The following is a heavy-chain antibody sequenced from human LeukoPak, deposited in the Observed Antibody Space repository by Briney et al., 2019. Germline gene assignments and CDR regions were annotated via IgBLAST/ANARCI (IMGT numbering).Heavy chain of an antibody. CDR2: ISSNGGST. J-gene: IGHJ4*02. V-gene: IGHV3-64D*09. CDR3: AGNYGPYYFDY. D-gene: IGHD3-10*01. Sequence: GGSLRPSCSASGFTFSSYAMHWVRQAPGKGLEYVSAISSNGGSTYYADSVKGRFTISRDNSKNTLYLQMSSLRAEDTAVYYCAGNYGPYYFDYWGQGTLVTVSS. CDR1: GFTFSSYA.